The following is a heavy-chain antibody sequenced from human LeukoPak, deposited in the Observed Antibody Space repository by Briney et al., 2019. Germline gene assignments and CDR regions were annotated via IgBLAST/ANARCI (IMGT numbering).Heavy chain of an antibody. V-gene: IGHV3-30*18. J-gene: IGHJ4*02. D-gene: IGHD1-1*01. CDR2: ISYDGSNK. CDR3: AKDTPTTGHHLDS. CDR1: GFTFSSYG. Sequence: GGSLRLSCAASGFTFSSYGMHWVRQAPGKGLEWVAVISYDGSNKYYADSVKGRFTISRDNSKKTLYLQINSLRVEDTAVYYCAKDTPTTGHHLDSWGQGTLVTVSS.